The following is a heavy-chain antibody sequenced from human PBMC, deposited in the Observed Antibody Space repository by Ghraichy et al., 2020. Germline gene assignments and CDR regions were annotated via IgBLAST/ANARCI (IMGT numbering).Heavy chain of an antibody. CDR1: GLTFSSFW. V-gene: IGHV3-74*01. CDR3: TRDPQGIAVVGDY. CDR2: INSDGSST. Sequence: GGSLRLSCAASGLTFSSFWMHWVRQAPGKGLVWVSHINSDGSSTRYADSVKGRFTISRDNAKNTLYLQMNSLRAEDTAVYYCTRDPQGIAVVGDYWGQGALVTVSS. J-gene: IGHJ4*02. D-gene: IGHD6-13*01.